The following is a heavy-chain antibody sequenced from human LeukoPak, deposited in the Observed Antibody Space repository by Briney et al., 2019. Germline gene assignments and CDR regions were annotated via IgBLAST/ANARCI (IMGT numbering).Heavy chain of an antibody. Sequence: GGSLRLSCAASGFTFTNAWMSWVRQAPGKGLEYVSTINNNGGRTSYANSVKGRFITSRDNSKNTLYLQMGSLRAEDMAVYYCARRGGRGTQDYYYYYMDVWGKGTTVTISS. V-gene: IGHV3-64*01. J-gene: IGHJ6*03. CDR1: GFTFTNAW. CDR2: INNNGGRT. CDR3: ARRGGRGTQDYYYYYMDV. D-gene: IGHD2-15*01.